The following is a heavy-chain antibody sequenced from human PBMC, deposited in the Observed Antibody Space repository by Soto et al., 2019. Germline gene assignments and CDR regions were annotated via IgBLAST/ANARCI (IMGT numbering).Heavy chain of an antibody. V-gene: IGHV1-18*04. CDR1: GFGLINYG. Sequence: ASVKVSCKASGFGLINYGFTWVRQAPGQGLEWMGWISAYNGNTIYAQNLQGRLTMTRDTSTSTAYMELRSLRSDDTAVYYCARLGVTTSVYYYTMDVWGQGTTVTAP. CDR3: ARLGVTTSVYYYTMDV. J-gene: IGHJ6*02. CDR2: ISAYNGNT. D-gene: IGHD4-4*01.